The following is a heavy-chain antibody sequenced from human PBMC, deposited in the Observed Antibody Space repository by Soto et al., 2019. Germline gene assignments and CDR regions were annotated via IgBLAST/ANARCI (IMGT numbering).Heavy chain of an antibody. V-gene: IGHV3-23*01. CDR3: ANPVAAAGTNY. J-gene: IGHJ4*02. Sequence: PWGSLRLSCAASGFTFSSYSRSWVRQAPGKGLEWVSAISGSGVNTYYADSVKGRFTISRDNSKNTLYLQMNSLRAEDTAVYYCANPVAAAGTNYWGQGTLVTVS. CDR2: ISGSGVNT. CDR1: GFTFSSYS. D-gene: IGHD6-13*01.